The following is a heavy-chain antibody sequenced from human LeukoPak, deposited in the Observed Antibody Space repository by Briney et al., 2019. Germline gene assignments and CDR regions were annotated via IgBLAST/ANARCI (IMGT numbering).Heavy chain of an antibody. V-gene: IGHV1-2*02. CDR1: GYTFTGYY. CDR3: ARSYCSSTSCYIPLDY. J-gene: IGHJ4*02. CDR2: INPNSGGT. D-gene: IGHD2-2*02. Sequence: VASVKVPCKASGYTFTGYYMHWVRQAPGQGLEWMGWINPNSGGTNYAQKFQGRVTMTRDTSISTAYMELSRLRSDDTAVYYCARSYCSSTSCYIPLDYWGQGTLVTVSS.